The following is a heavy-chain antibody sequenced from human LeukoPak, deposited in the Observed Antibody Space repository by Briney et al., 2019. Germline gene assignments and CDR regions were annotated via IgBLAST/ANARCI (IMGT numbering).Heavy chain of an antibody. CDR3: ARDSIAAAGNVGYYFDY. CDR2: ISSSGSTI. J-gene: IGHJ4*02. CDR1: GFTFSSYE. D-gene: IGHD6-13*01. V-gene: IGHV3-48*03. Sequence: GGSLRLSCAASGFTFSSYEMNWVRQAPGKGLEWVSYISSSGSTIYYADSVKGQFTISRDNAKNSQYLQMNSLRAEDTAVYYCARDSIAAAGNVGYYFDYWGQGTLVTVSS.